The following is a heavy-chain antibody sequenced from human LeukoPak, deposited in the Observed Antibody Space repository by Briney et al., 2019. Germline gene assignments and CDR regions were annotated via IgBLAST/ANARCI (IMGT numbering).Heavy chain of an antibody. Sequence: PGGSLRLSCAASGFTFSSYSMNWVRQAPGKGLEWVSAISGSGGSTYYADSVKGRFTISRDNSKNTLYLQMNSLRAEDTAVYYCAKAEGWTYYYYYMDVWGKGTTVTISS. CDR3: AKAEGWTYYYYYMDV. CDR1: GFTFSSYS. V-gene: IGHV3-23*01. J-gene: IGHJ6*03. D-gene: IGHD2-15*01. CDR2: ISGSGGST.